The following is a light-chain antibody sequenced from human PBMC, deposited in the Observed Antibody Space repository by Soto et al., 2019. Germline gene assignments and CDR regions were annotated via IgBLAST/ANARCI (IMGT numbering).Light chain of an antibody. V-gene: IGKV1-5*03. J-gene: IGKJ1*01. CDR2: KAS. CDR1: QSISSW. CDR3: QQYDSYPWT. Sequence: DIQMTQSPSTLSASVGDRVTITCRASQSISSWLAWYQQKPGKAPKLLIYKASSLESGVPSRFSGSGSGTEFTLTISSLQSGDFAPYYCQQYDSYPWTFGQGTKVEIK.